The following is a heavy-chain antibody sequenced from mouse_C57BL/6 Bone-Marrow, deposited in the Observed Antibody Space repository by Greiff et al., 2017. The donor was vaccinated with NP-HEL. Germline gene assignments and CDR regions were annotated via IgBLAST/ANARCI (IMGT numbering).Heavy chain of an antibody. V-gene: IGHV5-9*01. CDR3: ARHLPGDY. Sequence: EVKLVESGGGLVKPGGSLKLSCAASGFTFSSYTMSWVRQTPEKRLEWVATISGGGGNTYYTDSVKGRFTISRDNAKNTLYLQMSSLRSEDTALYYCARHLPGDYWGQGTTLTVSS. CDR2: ISGGGGNT. J-gene: IGHJ2*01. CDR1: GFTFSSYT.